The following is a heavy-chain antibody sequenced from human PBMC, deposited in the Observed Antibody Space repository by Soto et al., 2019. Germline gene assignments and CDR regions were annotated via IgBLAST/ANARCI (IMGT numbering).Heavy chain of an antibody. J-gene: IGHJ4*02. Sequence: PGGSLRLSCAASGFSFGSYALSWVRQAPGKGLEWVSTISGSDGKTFYADSVKGRFSISRDTSQNTLYLQMNSLRADDTAIYYCARWSYLDYWGQGXRVTVSS. V-gene: IGHV3-23*01. D-gene: IGHD3-3*01. CDR2: ISGSDGKT. CDR3: ARWSYLDY. CDR1: GFSFGSYA.